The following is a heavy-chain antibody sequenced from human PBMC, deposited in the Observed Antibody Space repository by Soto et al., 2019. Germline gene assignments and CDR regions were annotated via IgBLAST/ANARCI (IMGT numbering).Heavy chain of an antibody. CDR3: AREMWTRTGPQNFFDY. CDR1: GYTFTSYG. Sequence: QVQLVQSEGALRQPRASVKVSCRASGYTFTSYGIIWVRQAPGQGLEWMGYISPSSGVTRYAQNLQGRVTLTTDTSTTTAYMELRSLSSDDTAVYYCAREMWTRTGPQNFFDYWGLGALVTVSS. J-gene: IGHJ4*02. CDR2: ISPSSGVT. D-gene: IGHD2-21*01. V-gene: IGHV1-18*01.